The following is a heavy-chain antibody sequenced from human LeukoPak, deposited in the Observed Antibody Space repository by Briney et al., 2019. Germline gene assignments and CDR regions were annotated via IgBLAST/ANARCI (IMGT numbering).Heavy chain of an antibody. CDR1: GGSISSSSYY. CDR2: IYYSGST. Sequence: PSETLSLTCAVSGGSISSSSYYWGWIRQPPGKGLEWIGSIYYSGSTYYNPSLKSRVTISVDTSKNQFSLKLSSVTAADTAVYYCARKPVAGNFDYWGQGTLVTVSS. D-gene: IGHD6-19*01. V-gene: IGHV4-39*07. J-gene: IGHJ4*02. CDR3: ARKPVAGNFDY.